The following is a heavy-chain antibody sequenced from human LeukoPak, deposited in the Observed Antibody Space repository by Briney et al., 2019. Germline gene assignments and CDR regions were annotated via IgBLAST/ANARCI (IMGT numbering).Heavy chain of an antibody. V-gene: IGHV4-61*01. J-gene: IGHJ4*02. CDR1: GGSISSSSYY. CDR3: ARDPPVAGTS. Sequence: SETLSLTCTVSGGSISSSSYYWGWIRQPPGKGLEWIEYIYASGNTNYNPSLKSRVTISVDTSKNQFSLKLSSVTAADTAVYYCARDPPVAGTSWGQGTLVTVSS. CDR2: IYASGNT. D-gene: IGHD6-19*01.